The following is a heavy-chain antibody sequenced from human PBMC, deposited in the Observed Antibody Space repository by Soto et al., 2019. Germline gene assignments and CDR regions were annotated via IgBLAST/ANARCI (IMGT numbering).Heavy chain of an antibody. CDR1: GFTFSSYW. V-gene: IGHV3-7*01. Sequence: GGSLRLSCAASGFTFSSYWMSWVRQAPGKGLEWVANIKQDGSEKYYVDSLKGRFTISRDNAKNSLYLQMNSLRAEDTAVYYCARNLRDFGILTGYYKGIDYWGQGTLVTVSS. D-gene: IGHD3-9*01. CDR3: ARNLRDFGILTGYYKGIDY. CDR2: IKQDGSEK. J-gene: IGHJ4*02.